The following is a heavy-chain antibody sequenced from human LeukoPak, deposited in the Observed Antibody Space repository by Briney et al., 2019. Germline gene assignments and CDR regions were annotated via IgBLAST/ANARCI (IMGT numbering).Heavy chain of an antibody. V-gene: IGHV3-15*01. Sequence: GGSLTLSCAASGLTLTNAWMSWAREAPGKWLEWVVCIKSKTDGGTPNYAAPVKCRLTSSRDESKNTMYLQMNSMKTADDAVYYYNTVLPKDYYYMAVWGKGTTALVTS. CDR3: NTVLPKDYYYMAV. CDR2: IKSKTDGGTP. CDR1: GLTLTNAW. J-gene: IGHJ6*03.